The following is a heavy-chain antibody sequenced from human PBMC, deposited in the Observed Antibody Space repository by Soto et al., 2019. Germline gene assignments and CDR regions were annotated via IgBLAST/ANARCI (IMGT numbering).Heavy chain of an antibody. V-gene: IGHV3-21*01. Sequence: GGSLRLSCAASGFTFSSYSMNWVRQAPGKGLEWVSSISSSSSYIYYADSVKGRFTISRDNAKNSLYLQMNSLRAEDTAVYYCARDQMEGIAAAGTHLTHYYYYGMDVWCQGTTVTVFS. D-gene: IGHD6-13*01. CDR1: GFTFSSYS. CDR3: ARDQMEGIAAAGTHLTHYYYYGMDV. J-gene: IGHJ6*02. CDR2: ISSSSSYI.